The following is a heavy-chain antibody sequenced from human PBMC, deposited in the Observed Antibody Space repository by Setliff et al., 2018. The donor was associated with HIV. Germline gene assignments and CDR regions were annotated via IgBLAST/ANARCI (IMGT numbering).Heavy chain of an antibody. D-gene: IGHD3-16*01. CDR1: GGSITGYY. CDR3: ARGGANPSWFDS. V-gene: IGHV4-59*01. J-gene: IGHJ5*01. CDR2: IYYSGNT. Sequence: PSETLSLTCTVSGGSITGYYWSWIRQPPGKGLEWIGWIYYSGNTRYNPSLKSRLTISVDTSKNQFSLKLRSVTAADTAVYYCARGGANPSWFDSWGQGTLVTVSS.